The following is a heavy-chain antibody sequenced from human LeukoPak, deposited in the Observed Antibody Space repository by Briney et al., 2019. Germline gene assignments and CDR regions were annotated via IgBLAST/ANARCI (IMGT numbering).Heavy chain of an antibody. Sequence: PGGSLRLSCAASGFIFDDYAMHWVRQAPGKGLEWVSGISWNSGSIGYADSVKGRFTISRDNAKNSLYLQMNSLRAEDTALYYCVKIDTAMADYYYCGMDVWGQGTTVTVSS. D-gene: IGHD5-18*01. CDR1: GFIFDDYA. J-gene: IGHJ6*02. CDR2: ISWNSGSI. V-gene: IGHV3-9*01. CDR3: VKIDTAMADYYYCGMDV.